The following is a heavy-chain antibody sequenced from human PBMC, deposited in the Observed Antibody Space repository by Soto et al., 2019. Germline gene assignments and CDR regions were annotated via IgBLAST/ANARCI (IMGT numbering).Heavy chain of an antibody. J-gene: IGHJ4*02. V-gene: IGHV1-18*01. CDR1: GYTFTSYG. D-gene: IGHD3-16*01. Sequence: QVQLVQSGAEVKKPGASVKVSCKASGYTFTSYGISWVRQAPGQGLEWMGWISANNGNTNYAQKLQGRVTMTTDTSTSTADMELRSLRSEDTAVYYCARDRGSNARDYWGQGTLVTVSS. CDR2: ISANNGNT. CDR3: ARDRGSNARDY.